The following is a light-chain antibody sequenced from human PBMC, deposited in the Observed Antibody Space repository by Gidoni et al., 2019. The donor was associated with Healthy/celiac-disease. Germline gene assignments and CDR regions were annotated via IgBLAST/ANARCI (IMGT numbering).Light chain of an antibody. CDR2: AAS. CDR1: QSISSS. CDR3: QQSYSTPGALT. Sequence: DIQRTQSPSSLSASVGDRVTITCRASQSISSSLNWYQQKPGKAPKLLIYAASSLQSGVPSRFSGSGSGTDFTLTISSLQPEDFATYYCQQSYSTPGALTFGGGTKVEIK. V-gene: IGKV1-39*01. J-gene: IGKJ4*01.